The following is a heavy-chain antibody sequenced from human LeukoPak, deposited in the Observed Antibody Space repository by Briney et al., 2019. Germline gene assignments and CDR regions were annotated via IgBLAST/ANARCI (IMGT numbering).Heavy chain of an antibody. CDR2: ISGSGGST. CDR1: GFTFSSYA. D-gene: IGHD6-13*01. CDR3: AKTPTSVAAAFYYNGMDV. J-gene: IGHJ6*02. V-gene: IGHV3-23*01. Sequence: QPGGSLRLSCAASGFTFSSYAMSWVRQAPGKGLEWVSAISGSGGSTYYADSVKGRFTISRDNSKNTLYLQMNSLRAEDTAVYYCAKTPTSVAAAFYYNGMDVWGQGTTVTVPS.